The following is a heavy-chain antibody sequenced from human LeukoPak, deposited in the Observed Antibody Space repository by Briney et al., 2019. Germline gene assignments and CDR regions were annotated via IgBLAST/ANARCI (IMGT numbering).Heavy chain of an antibody. V-gene: IGHV4-34*01. D-gene: IGHD3-22*01. J-gene: IGHJ6*02. CDR1: GGSFSGYY. Sequence: SETLSLTCAVYGGSFSGYYWSWIRQPPGKGLEWIGEINHSGSTNYNPSLKSRVTISVDTSKNQFSLKLSSVTAADTAVYYCASYYYVSSGPAPYYYYYYGMDVWGQGTTVTVSS. CDR3: ASYYYVSSGPAPYYYYYYGMDV. CDR2: INHSGST.